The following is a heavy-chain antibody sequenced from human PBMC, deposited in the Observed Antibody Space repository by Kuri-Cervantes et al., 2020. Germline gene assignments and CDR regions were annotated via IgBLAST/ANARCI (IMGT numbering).Heavy chain of an antibody. D-gene: IGHD6-19*01. CDR3: AKSPSSGWFADH. J-gene: IGHJ4*02. V-gene: IGHV3-23*01. CDR1: GFAFSSYW. Sequence: GGSLRLSCVGSGFAFSSYWMSWVRQAPGKGLEWVSAISGSGGSTYYADSVRGRFTISRDNSKNTLYLQMNSLRADDTAVYYCAKSPSSGWFADHWGQGTLVTVSS. CDR2: ISGSGGST.